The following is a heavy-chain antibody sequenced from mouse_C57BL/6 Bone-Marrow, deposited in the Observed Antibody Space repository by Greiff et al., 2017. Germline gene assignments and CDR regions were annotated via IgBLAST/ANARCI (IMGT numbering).Heavy chain of an antibody. V-gene: IGHV5-6*01. D-gene: IGHD1-1*01. CDR1: GFTFSSYG. Sequence: EVKLMESGGDLVKPGGSLKLSCAASGFTFSSYGMSWVRQTPDKRLEWVATISSGGSYTYYPDSVKGRFTISRDNAKNTLYLQMSSLKSEDTAMYYCARHEGGAYYGSSPYYAMDYWGQGTSVTVSS. CDR3: ARHEGGAYYGSSPYYAMDY. J-gene: IGHJ4*01. CDR2: ISSGGSYT.